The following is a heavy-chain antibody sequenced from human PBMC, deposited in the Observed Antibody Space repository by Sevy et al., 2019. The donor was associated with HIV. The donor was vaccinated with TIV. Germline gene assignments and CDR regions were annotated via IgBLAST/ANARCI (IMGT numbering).Heavy chain of an antibody. D-gene: IGHD3-3*01. CDR2: IKSKTAGGTT. CDR1: GFTFNNAW. J-gene: IGHJ4*02. V-gene: IGHV3-15*05. CDR3: TTKKDFWSGYFYFDY. Sequence: GESLKISCAASGFTFNNAWMSWVRQAPGKGLEWVGRIKSKTAGGTTDYAAPVKGRFTISRDDSKNTLYLQMNSLKTDDKAVYYCTTKKDFWSGYFYFDYWGQGTLVTVSS.